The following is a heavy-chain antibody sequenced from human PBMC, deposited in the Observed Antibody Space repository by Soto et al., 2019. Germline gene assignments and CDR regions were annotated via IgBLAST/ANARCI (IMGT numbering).Heavy chain of an antibody. Sequence: QVQLQESGPGLVKPSETLSLTCSVSGGSVSSGSYYWSWIRQSPERGLEWIGYIYYTGGTKYNPSLTGRVTISADPSRNRFSLQRTSVTAADTAVYYCARLEVRLDCWGQVVLVTVSS. CDR2: IYYTGGT. J-gene: IGHJ4*02. V-gene: IGHV4-61*03. D-gene: IGHD2-2*01. CDR3: ARLEVRLDC. CDR1: GGSVSSGSYY.